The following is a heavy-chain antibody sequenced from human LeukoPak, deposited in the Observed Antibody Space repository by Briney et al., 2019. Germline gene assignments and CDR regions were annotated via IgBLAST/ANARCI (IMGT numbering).Heavy chain of an antibody. V-gene: IGHV3-30*18. CDR1: RFTFTNYD. CDR2: ISSDGTNK. J-gene: IGHJ5*02. CDR3: AKNSDFDSSGLSP. D-gene: IGHD3-22*01. Sequence: PGRSLGLSCAASRFTFTNYDMHWVRQAPGKGLEWVELISSDGTNKYYADSVKGRFTIPRDTSKNTVYLQMNSLRPEATAVYYCAKNSDFDSSGLSPWGQGTLVTVSS.